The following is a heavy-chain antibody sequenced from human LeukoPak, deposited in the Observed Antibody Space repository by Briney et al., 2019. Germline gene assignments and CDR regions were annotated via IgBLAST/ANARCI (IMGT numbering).Heavy chain of an antibody. CDR2: INHSGST. J-gene: IGHJ5*02. CDR1: GGSFSGYY. D-gene: IGHD2-2*03. V-gene: IGHV4-34*01. CDR3: ARGSFGYCSSTSCYGGIRWFDP. Sequence: SETLSLTCAVYGGSFSGYYWSWIRQPPGKGLEWIGEINHSGSTNYNPSLKSRVTISVDTPKNKFSLKLSSVTAADTAVYYCARGSFGYCSSTSCYGGIRWFDPWGQGTLVTVSS.